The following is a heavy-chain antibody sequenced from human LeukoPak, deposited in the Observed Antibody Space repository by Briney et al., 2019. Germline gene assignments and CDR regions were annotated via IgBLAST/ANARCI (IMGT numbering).Heavy chain of an antibody. CDR3: ATAYYYGSGSYYNEYFQH. CDR2: IYPGDSDT. D-gene: IGHD3-10*01. CDR1: GYSFTSYW. J-gene: IGHJ1*01. V-gene: IGHV5-51*01. Sequence: GESLKISCKGSGYSFTSYWIGWVRQMPGKGLEWMGIIYPGDSDTRYSPSFQGQVTISADKSISTAYLQWSSLKASDTAMYYCATAYYYGSGSYYNEYFQHWGQGTLVTVSS.